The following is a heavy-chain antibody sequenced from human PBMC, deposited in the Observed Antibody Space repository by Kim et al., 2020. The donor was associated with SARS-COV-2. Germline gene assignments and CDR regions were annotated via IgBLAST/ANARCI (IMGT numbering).Heavy chain of an antibody. J-gene: IGHJ4*02. V-gene: IGHV4-4*02. Sequence: NPSLKSRVTISVDKSKNQFSLKLSSVTAADTAVYYCARKGNRYSGIVSDYWGQGTLVTVSS. D-gene: IGHD1-26*01. CDR3: ARKGNRYSGIVSDY.